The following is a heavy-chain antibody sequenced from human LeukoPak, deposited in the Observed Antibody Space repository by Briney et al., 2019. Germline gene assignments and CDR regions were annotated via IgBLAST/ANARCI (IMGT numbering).Heavy chain of an antibody. CDR3: AKPYYRSGTGGFDS. CDR2: IYTSGST. D-gene: IGHD3-3*01. V-gene: IGHV4-61*02. Sequence: SETLSLTCTVSGGSISSGSYYWSWIRQPAGKGLEWIGRIYTSGSTNYNPSLKSRVTISVDTSKNQFSLKLSSVTAADTAVYYCAKPYYRSGTGGFDSWGQGTLVTVSS. J-gene: IGHJ4*02. CDR1: GGSISSGSYY.